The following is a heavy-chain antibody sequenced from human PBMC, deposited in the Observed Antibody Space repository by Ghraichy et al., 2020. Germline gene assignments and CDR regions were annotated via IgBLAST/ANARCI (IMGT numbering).Heavy chain of an antibody. D-gene: IGHD6-19*01. Sequence: ASVKVSCKASGYTFTSYGISWVRQAPGQGLEWMGWISAYNGNTNYAQKLQGRVTMTTDTSTSTAYMELRSLRSDDTAVYYCARDRGSAVAGNYYMDVWGKGTTVTVSS. V-gene: IGHV1-18*04. CDR2: ISAYNGNT. J-gene: IGHJ6*03. CDR3: ARDRGSAVAGNYYMDV. CDR1: GYTFTSYG.